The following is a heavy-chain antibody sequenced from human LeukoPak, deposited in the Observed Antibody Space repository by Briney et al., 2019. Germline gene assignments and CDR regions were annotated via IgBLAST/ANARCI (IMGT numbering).Heavy chain of an antibody. CDR3: ARVEWELLWNWFDP. D-gene: IGHD1-26*01. J-gene: IGHJ5*02. CDR1: GYTFTSYD. Sequence: GASVKVSCKASGYTFTSYDINWVRQATGQGLEWMGWMNPNSGNTGYAQKFQGRVTMTRNTSISTAYMELSSLRSEDTAVYYCARVEWELLWNWFDPWGQGTLVTVSS. CDR2: MNPNSGNT. V-gene: IGHV1-8*01.